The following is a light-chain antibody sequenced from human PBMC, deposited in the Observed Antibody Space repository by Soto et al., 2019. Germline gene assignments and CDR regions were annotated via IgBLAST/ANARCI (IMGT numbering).Light chain of an antibody. V-gene: IGKV3-20*01. J-gene: IGKJ1*01. CDR3: QQYGRSSGT. Sequence: EIVLTQSPGTLSLSPGERATLSCRASQSVSSSYLVWYQQKPGQAPRLLIHGASSRATGIPDRFSGSGSGTDFTLTICRLEPEDFAVYYCQQYGRSSGTFGQGTKVEIK. CDR1: QSVSSSY. CDR2: GAS.